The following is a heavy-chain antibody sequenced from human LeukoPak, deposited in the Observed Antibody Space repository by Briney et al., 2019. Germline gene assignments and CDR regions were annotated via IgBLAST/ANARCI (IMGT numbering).Heavy chain of an antibody. V-gene: IGHV3-48*03. J-gene: IGHJ4*02. CDR2: IIRSASTI. Sequence: SGGSLRLSCAASGFTFSDYEMNWVRQAAGGGRECVSCIIRSASTIYYAFSVKGRFTISRDNAKNSLYLQMNSLRADDTALYYCAKDPGDWTFDYWGQGTLVTVSS. CDR3: AKDPGDWTFDY. D-gene: IGHD1-1*01. CDR1: GFTFSDYE.